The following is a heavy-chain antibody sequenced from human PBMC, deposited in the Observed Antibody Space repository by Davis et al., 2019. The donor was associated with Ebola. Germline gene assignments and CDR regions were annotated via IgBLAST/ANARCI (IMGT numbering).Heavy chain of an antibody. Sequence: GESLKISCAASGFTFDDYAMHWVRQAPGKGLEWVSLISGDGGSTYYADSVKGRFTISRDNAKNSLYLQMNSLRAEDTAVYYCATYSGWGQGTLVTVSS. CDR3: ATYSG. V-gene: IGHV3-43*02. CDR2: ISGDGGST. J-gene: IGHJ4*02. CDR1: GFTFDDYA. D-gene: IGHD5-12*01.